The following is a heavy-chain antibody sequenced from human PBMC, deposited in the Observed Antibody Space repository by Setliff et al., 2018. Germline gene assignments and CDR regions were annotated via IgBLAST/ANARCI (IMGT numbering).Heavy chain of an antibody. CDR3: VGRDFSGGDS. V-gene: IGHV4-4*08. D-gene: IGHD6-25*01. Sequence: LSLTCRVSGGSVSTFYWTWIRQPPGKGLEWIGRVYNTGTTNYNPSLKSRVTISISADTSNKSFSLNLFSVTAADTAVYYCVGRDFSGGDSWGHGTLVTVSS. CDR2: VYNTGTT. J-gene: IGHJ5*01. CDR1: GGSVSTFY.